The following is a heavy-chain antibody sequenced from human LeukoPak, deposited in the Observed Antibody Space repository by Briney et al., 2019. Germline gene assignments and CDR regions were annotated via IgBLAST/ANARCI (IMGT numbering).Heavy chain of an antibody. CDR3: ARGSLERSSILEN. D-gene: IGHD1-1*01. V-gene: IGHV4-59*01. Sequence: SETLSLTCTVSGGSITNYYWNWLRQPPGKGLEWIGYIYYTGSTDHNPSLKSRLTISVDTSKNQFSLRLTSVIAADTAVYYCARGSLERSSILENWGQGTLVTVSS. CDR1: GGSITNYY. CDR2: IYYTGST. J-gene: IGHJ4*02.